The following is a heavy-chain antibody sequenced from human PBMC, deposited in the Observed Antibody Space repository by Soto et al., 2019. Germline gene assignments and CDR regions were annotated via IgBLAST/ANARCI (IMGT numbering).Heavy chain of an antibody. CDR1: GFIFSGSA. Sequence: EVQLVESGGGLVQPGGSLKLSCAASGFIFSGSAIHWVRQASGKGLEWVGRIRSRANNVATSSAASVKGRFTFSRDDSRNTAYLQMNTLKPEDTAVYYWARGQGAAIGDYYDHGMDVWGQGTTGTVCS. CDR3: ARGQGAAIGDYYDHGMDV. J-gene: IGHJ6*02. D-gene: IGHD2-2*02. V-gene: IGHV3-73*02. CDR2: IRSRANNVAT.